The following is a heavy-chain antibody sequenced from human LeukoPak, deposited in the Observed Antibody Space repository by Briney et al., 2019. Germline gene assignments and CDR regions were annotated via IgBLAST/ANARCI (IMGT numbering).Heavy chain of an antibody. J-gene: IGHJ6*03. CDR1: GGSISSSSYY. D-gene: IGHD3-16*01. Sequence: SETLSLTCTVSGGSISSSSYYWGWIRQPPGKGLEWIGSIYYSGSTYYNPSLKSRVTISVDTSKNQFSLKLSSVTAADTAVYYCARARFWDYYYYMDVWGKGTTVTVSS. V-gene: IGHV4-39*01. CDR2: IYYSGST. CDR3: ARARFWDYYYYMDV.